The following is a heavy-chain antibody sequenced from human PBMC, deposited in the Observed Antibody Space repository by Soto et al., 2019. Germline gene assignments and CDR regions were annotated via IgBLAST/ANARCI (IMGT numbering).Heavy chain of an antibody. CDR2: ISSSSSYI. Sequence: GGSLRLSCAASGFTFSSYSMNWVRQAPGKGLEWVSSISSSSSYIYYADSVKGRFTISRDNAKNSLYLQMNSLRAEDTAVYYCARLGRYCSGGSCYQKYWGQGTLVTVSS. CDR1: GFTFSSYS. J-gene: IGHJ4*02. CDR3: ARLGRYCSGGSCYQKY. D-gene: IGHD2-15*01. V-gene: IGHV3-21*01.